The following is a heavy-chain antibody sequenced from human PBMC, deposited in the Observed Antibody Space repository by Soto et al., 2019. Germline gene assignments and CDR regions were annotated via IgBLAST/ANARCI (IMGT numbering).Heavy chain of an antibody. CDR2: IYPGDSDT. D-gene: IGHD6-19*01. V-gene: IGHV5-51*01. CDR3: ARHGSSGLFFDTLYYMDV. J-gene: IGHJ6*03. CDR1: GYTFTSYY. Sequence: KVSNKASGYTFTSYYMHWVSQMPGKGLEWMGIIYPGDSDTRYSPSFQGQVTISADKSISTAYLQWSSLKASDTAMYYCARHGSSGLFFDTLYYMDVWGKGTTVTVSS.